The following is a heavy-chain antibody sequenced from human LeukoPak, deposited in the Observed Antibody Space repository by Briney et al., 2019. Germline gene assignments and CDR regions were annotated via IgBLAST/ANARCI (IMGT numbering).Heavy chain of an antibody. CDR2: INSDGSIT. CDR3: ARERALPGEYYYFDY. V-gene: IGHV3-74*01. Sequence: GGSLRLSCAASGFTFTTYWMHWVRQAPGKGLVWVSHINSDGSITSYADSVKGRFTISRDNAKNTLYLQMNSLRAEDTAVYYCARERALPGEYYYFDYWGQGTLVTVSS. J-gene: IGHJ4*02. D-gene: IGHD2/OR15-2a*01. CDR1: GFTFTTYW.